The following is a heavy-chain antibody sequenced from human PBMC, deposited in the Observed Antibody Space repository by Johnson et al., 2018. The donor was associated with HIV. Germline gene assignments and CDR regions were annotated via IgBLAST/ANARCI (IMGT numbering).Heavy chain of an antibody. D-gene: IGHD3-3*01. CDR3: ALVSYFWSAYQNDAFDI. CDR2: ISYDGSNK. V-gene: IGHV3-30-3*01. J-gene: IGHJ3*02. Sequence: QVQLVESGGGVVQPGRSLRLSCAASGFTFSSFAMHWVRQAPGKGLEWVAVISYDGSNKYYADSVKGRFTISRDNSENTLYLQMNSLSAEDTAVYYCALVSYFWSAYQNDAFDIWGQGTMVTVSS. CDR1: GFTFSSFA.